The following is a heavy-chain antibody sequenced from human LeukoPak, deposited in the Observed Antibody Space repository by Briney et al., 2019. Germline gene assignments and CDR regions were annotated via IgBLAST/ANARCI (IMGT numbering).Heavy chain of an antibody. D-gene: IGHD3-22*01. CDR2: INHSGST. CDR1: GGSFSGYY. J-gene: IGHJ5*02. CDR3: ARRTSSGPGNPVFFDP. Sequence: SETLSLTCAVYGGSFSGYYWSWIRQPPGKGLEWIGEINHSGSTNYNPSLKSRVTISLDTSKNQFSLKLSSVTAADTAVYYCARRTSSGPGNPVFFDPWGQGTLVTVSS. V-gene: IGHV4-34*01.